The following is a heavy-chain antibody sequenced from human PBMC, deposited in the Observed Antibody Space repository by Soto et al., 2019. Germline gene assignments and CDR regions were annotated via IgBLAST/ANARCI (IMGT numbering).Heavy chain of an antibody. CDR2: MSGDGKTI. J-gene: IGHJ5*02. V-gene: IGHV3-74*01. D-gene: IGHD1-1*01. Sequence: GGSLRLSCAASGFTFSNYFMHWVRQVPGEGLVWVSRMSGDGKTISYADSVKGRFTISRDNAKNTLYLQMNSLRVEDAAVYYCARTYVPGIAGFDPWGQGTLVTVSS. CDR3: ARTYVPGIAGFDP. CDR1: GFTFSNYF.